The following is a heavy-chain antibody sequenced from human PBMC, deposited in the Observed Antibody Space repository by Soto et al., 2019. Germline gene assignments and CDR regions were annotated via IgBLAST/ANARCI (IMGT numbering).Heavy chain of an antibody. D-gene: IGHD6-6*01. CDR1: GFTFSSYA. J-gene: IGHJ5*02. CDR3: AKDLSLYTSSSWHWFDP. Sequence: PGGSLRLSCAASGFTFSSYAMIWVRQAPGKGLEWVSGISSRDGRTYYADSVKGRFTISRDNFKNTLYLQMNSLRVEDTADYYCAKDLSLYTSSSWHWFDPWGHGTLVTVSS. CDR2: ISSRDGRT. V-gene: IGHV3-23*01.